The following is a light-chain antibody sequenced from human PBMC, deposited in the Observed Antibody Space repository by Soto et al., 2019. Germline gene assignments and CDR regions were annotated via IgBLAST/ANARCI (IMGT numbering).Light chain of an antibody. CDR2: GAS. V-gene: IGKV3-20*01. Sequence: EIVLTQSPGTLSLSPGERATLSCRASQSVSNNYLAWYQQKPGQAPRLLIYGASSRATGIPDRFSGSGSATDFTLTISRLEPEDFAVYFCQQSGSSPLTFGGGTKV. CDR3: QQSGSSPLT. J-gene: IGKJ4*01. CDR1: QSVSNNY.